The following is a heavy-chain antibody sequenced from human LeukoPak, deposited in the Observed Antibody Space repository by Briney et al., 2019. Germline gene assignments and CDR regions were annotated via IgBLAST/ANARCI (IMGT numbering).Heavy chain of an antibody. V-gene: IGHV3-23*01. CDR3: AKDLYSSGWYFDY. CDR1: GFTFSNYG. Sequence: GGSLRLSCAASGFTFSNYGMSWVRQAPGKGLEWVSAISGSGGSTYDADSVKGRFTISRDNSKNTLYLQMNSLRAEDTAVYYCAKDLYSSGWYFDYWGQGTLVTVSS. D-gene: IGHD6-19*01. CDR2: ISGSGGST. J-gene: IGHJ4*02.